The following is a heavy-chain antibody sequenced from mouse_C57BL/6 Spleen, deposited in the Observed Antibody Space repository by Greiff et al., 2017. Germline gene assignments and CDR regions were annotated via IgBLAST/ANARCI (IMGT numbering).Heavy chain of an antibody. CDR2: IYPGSGST. V-gene: IGHV1-55*01. J-gene: IGHJ4*01. CDR1: GYTFTSYW. CDR3: ARGGYAMDY. Sequence: QVHVKQPGAELVKPGASVKMSCKASGYTFTSYWITWVKQRPGQGLEWIGDIYPGSGSTNYNEKFKSKATLTVDTSSSTAYMQLSSLTSEDSAVYYCARGGYAMDYWGQGTSVTVSS.